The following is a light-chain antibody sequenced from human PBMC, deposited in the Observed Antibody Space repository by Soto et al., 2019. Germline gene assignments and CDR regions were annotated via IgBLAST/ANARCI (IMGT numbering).Light chain of an antibody. CDR3: QSYDSSLSGGV. Sequence: QSVLTQPPSVSGAPGQRVTISCTGSSSNIGAGYDVHWYQQLPGTAPKRLIYGNSNRPSGVPDRFSGSKSGTSASLAITGLQAEDEADDYCQSYDSSLSGGVFGGGTKLTVL. CDR1: SSNIGAGYD. J-gene: IGLJ3*02. V-gene: IGLV1-40*01. CDR2: GNS.